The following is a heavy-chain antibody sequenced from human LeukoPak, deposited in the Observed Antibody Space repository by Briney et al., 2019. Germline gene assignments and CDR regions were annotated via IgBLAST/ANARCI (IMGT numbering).Heavy chain of an antibody. V-gene: IGHV3-21*01. CDR2: ISSSSRSYI. CDR1: GFTFSSYS. J-gene: IGHJ4*02. D-gene: IGHD6-13*01. Sequence: GGSLRLSCAASGFTFSSYSMNWVRQAPGKGLEWVSSISSSSRSYIYYADSVKGRFTISRDNAKNSLYLQMNSLRAEDTAVYYCARDGTAGTGLVWGQGTLVTVSS. CDR3: ARDGTAGTGLV.